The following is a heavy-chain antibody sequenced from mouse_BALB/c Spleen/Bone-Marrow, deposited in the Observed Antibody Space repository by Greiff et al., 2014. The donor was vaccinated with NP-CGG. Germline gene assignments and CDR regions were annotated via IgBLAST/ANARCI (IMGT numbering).Heavy chain of an antibody. CDR3: AKRDIYYGYDGNATDY. CDR2: INPSSGYT. J-gene: IGHJ4*01. Sequence: VQLQQSGAELARPGASVKMSCKASGYTFTTYTMHWVKQRPGQGLEWIGYINPSSGYTNYNQKFKDKATLTADKSSSTAYMQLSSLTSEDSAVYFCAKRDIYYGYDGNATDYWGQGTSVTVSS. V-gene: IGHV1-4*01. D-gene: IGHD2-2*01. CDR1: GYTFTTYT.